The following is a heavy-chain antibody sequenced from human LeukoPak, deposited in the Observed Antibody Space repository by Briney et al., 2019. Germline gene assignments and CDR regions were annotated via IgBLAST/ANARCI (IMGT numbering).Heavy chain of an antibody. D-gene: IGHD2-15*01. J-gene: IGHJ4*02. Sequence: GGSLRLSCTVSGFTLSSNSLSWVRQAPGKGLEWVSFIYSSVNTPYSASSEDRITISTKNSNNTLYLHINSLRSEDTSIYYCARRSGEYSHPYDYSGQGTLVTVSS. V-gene: IGHV3-53*01. CDR2: IYSSVNT. CDR1: GFTLSSNS. CDR3: ARRSGEYSHPYDY.